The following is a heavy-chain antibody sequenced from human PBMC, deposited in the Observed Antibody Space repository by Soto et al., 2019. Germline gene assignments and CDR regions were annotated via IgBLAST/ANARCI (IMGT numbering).Heavy chain of an antibody. J-gene: IGHJ4*02. CDR3: ASSPGYDSSY. CDR1: GFTFSSYG. D-gene: IGHD5-12*01. V-gene: IGHV3-33*01. Sequence: QVQLVESGGGVVQPGRSLRLSCAASGFTFSSYGMHWVRQAPGKGLEWVAVIWYDGSNKYYADSVKGRFTISRDNSKNTLYLQMNSLRAEDTAVYYCASSPGYDSSYWGQGTLVPVSS. CDR2: IWYDGSNK.